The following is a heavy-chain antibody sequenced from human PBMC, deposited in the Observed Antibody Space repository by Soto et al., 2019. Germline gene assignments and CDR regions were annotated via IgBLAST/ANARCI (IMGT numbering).Heavy chain of an antibody. V-gene: IGHV3-30*18. CDR3: ANSGSQLDGFDY. J-gene: IGHJ4*02. CDR1: GFTFSSYG. D-gene: IGHD6-6*01. Sequence: GGSLRLSCAASGFTFSSYGMHWVRQAPGKGLEWVAVISYDGSNKYYADSVKGRFTISRDNSKNTLYLQMNSLRAEDTAVYYCANSGSQLDGFDYWGQGTLVTVSS. CDR2: ISYDGSNK.